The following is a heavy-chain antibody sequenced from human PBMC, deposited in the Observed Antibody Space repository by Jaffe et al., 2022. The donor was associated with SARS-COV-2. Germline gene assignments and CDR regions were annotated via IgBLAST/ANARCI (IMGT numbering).Heavy chain of an antibody. CDR1: GFTFSTYS. CDR3: ASHGPATVPH. Sequence: EVQLVESGGGLVKPGGSLRLSCAASGFTFSTYSMNWVRQAPGKGLEWVSSISGDSTYIFYADSVRGRFTFSRDNAKNSLYLQMNSLRAEDTAVYYCASHGPATVPHWGQGTLVTVSS. V-gene: IGHV3-21*01. D-gene: IGHD2-2*01. CDR2: ISGDSTYI. J-gene: IGHJ4*02.